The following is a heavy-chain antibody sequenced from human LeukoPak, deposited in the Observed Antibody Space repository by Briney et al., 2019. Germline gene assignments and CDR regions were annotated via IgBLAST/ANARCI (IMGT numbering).Heavy chain of an antibody. J-gene: IGHJ4*02. Sequence: ASVKVSCKASGYKFTGYYMHRVRQAPGQGLEWIGWINPNSRDSHHAQKFQGRVTMTRDTSISTAYMELSRLRSDDTAVYYCAREIGGILVFDYWGQGPLVTVSS. CDR2: INPNSRDS. V-gene: IGHV1-2*02. CDR1: GYKFTGYY. CDR3: AREIGGILVFDY. D-gene: IGHD5-18*01.